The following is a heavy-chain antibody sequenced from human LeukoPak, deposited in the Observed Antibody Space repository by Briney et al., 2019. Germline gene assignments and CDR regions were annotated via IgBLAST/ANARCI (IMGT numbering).Heavy chain of an antibody. J-gene: IGHJ4*02. CDR3: AKDRGTAMVSDY. CDR2: ISGSGGSA. CDR1: GFTFSSYA. V-gene: IGHV3-23*01. Sequence: GGPLRLSCAASGFTFSSYAMSWVRQAPGKGLEWVSAISGSGGSAYYADSVKGRFTISRDNSKNTLYLQMNSLRAEDTAVYYCAKDRGTAMVSDYWGQGTLVTVSS. D-gene: IGHD5-18*01.